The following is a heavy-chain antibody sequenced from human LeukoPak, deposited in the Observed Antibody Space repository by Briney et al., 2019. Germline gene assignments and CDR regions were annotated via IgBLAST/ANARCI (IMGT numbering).Heavy chain of an antibody. D-gene: IGHD6-13*01. CDR2: ISYDGSNK. J-gene: IGHJ5*02. CDR3: AKSSSAAGTWWFDP. Sequence: GGSLRLSCAASGFTFSSYAMHWVRQAPGKGLEWVAVISYDGSNKYYADSVKGRFTISRDNSKNTLYLQMNSLRAEDTAVYYCAKSSSAAGTWWFDPWGQGTLVTVSS. V-gene: IGHV3-30*04. CDR1: GFTFSSYA.